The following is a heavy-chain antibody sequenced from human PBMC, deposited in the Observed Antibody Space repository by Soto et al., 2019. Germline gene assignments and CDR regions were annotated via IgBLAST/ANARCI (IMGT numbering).Heavy chain of an antibody. CDR3: ARLQFGEGFDY. D-gene: IGHD3-10*01. CDR1: GGSISGGGFS. CDR2: ILHTGGT. V-gene: IGHV4-30-2*01. Sequence: SETLSLTCAVSGGSISGGGFSWSWIRQPPGKGLEWIGYILHTGGTQYDPSLKSRVSMSVDKSKNQFSLHLTSVTAADTAVYYCARLQFGEGFDYWGQGALVTVSS. J-gene: IGHJ4*02.